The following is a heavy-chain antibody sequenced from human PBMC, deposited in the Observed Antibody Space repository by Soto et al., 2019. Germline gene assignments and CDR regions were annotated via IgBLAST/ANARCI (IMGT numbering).Heavy chain of an antibody. V-gene: IGHV3-23*01. D-gene: IGHD3-10*01. CDR2: ISGRGDET. J-gene: IGHJ5*02. Sequence: EVKLMESGGALVQPGGSLRLSCAASGFTFGHSATTWVRQAPGKGLEWVSTISGRGDETFYSDSVKGRFTVSRDNSRNTASLQLNSLRVEDTAVYFCSRGGHLSAFGPWGQGTLVTVTS. CDR1: GFTFGHSA. CDR3: SRGGHLSAFGP.